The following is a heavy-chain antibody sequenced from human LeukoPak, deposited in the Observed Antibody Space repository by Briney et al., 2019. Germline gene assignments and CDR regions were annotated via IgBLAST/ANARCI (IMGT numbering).Heavy chain of an antibody. J-gene: IGHJ4*02. CDR2: IIPIFGTA. CDR1: EGSFSSYA. Sequence: ASVKVSCKASEGSFSSYAINWVRQAPGQGLEWMGGIIPIFGTANYAQKFQDRVTITAVESMSTVYMELSSLRSEDTAVYYCARGWLAETMVVTPYNYWGQGILVTVSS. D-gene: IGHD4-23*01. V-gene: IGHV1-69*13. CDR3: ARGWLAETMVVTPYNY.